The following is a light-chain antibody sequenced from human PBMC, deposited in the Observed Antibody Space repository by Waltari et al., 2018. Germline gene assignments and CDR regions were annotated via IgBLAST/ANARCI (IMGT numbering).Light chain of an antibody. Sequence: DIVMTQSPDSLAVSLGESATFTCRSSHSVSSDSNNKNYLAWYQQKPGQPPKPLIKWASTRESGVPDRFSGSGSGTEFTLTISSLQAEDVALYYCQQFYSSPLTFGGGTKVEIK. V-gene: IGKV4-1*01. CDR3: QQFYSSPLT. CDR1: HSVSSDSNNKNY. J-gene: IGKJ4*01. CDR2: WAS.